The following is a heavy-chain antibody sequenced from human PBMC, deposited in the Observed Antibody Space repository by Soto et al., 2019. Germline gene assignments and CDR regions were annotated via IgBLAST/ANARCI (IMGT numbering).Heavy chain of an antibody. CDR1: GGTFSSYA. V-gene: IGHV1-69*01. D-gene: IGHD3-22*01. J-gene: IGHJ6*02. CDR2: IIPIFGTA. CDR3: ARDRDWYYDISGYYYYYGMDV. Sequence: QVQLVQSGAEVKKPGSSVKVSCKASGGTFSSYAISWVRQAPGQGLEWMGGIIPIFGTANYAQKFQGRVTITAEESTSTAYMELSSLRSEDTAVYYCARDRDWYYDISGYYYYYGMDVWGQGTTVTVSS.